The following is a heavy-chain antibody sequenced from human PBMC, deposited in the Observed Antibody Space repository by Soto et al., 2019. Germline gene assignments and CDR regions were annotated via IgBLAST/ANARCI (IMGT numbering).Heavy chain of an antibody. CDR3: ARGASGYYDSSGYYSPYYFDY. CDR2: INHSGST. V-gene: IGHV4-34*01. Sequence: QVQLQQWGAGLLKPSETLSLTCAVYGGSFSGYYWSWIRQPPGKGLEWIGEINHSGSTNYNPSLKSRVTISVDTSXNXXXLXXSSVTAADTAVYYCARGASGYYDSSGYYSPYYFDYWGQGTLVTVSS. J-gene: IGHJ4*02. CDR1: GGSFSGYY. D-gene: IGHD3-22*01.